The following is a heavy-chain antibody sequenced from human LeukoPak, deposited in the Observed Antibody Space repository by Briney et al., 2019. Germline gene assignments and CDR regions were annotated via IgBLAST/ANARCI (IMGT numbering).Heavy chain of an antibody. CDR3: AKDRTVGASYWYLDL. Sequence: GGSLRLSCAASGVTLSTYAMSWARQAPGKGLEWVSGISSSGSGDNTYYADSVKGRFTISRDSSKNTLFLHMNTLRAEDTAIYYCAKDRTVGASYWYLDLWGRGTLVTVSS. CDR2: ISSSGSGDNT. CDR1: GVTLSTYA. J-gene: IGHJ2*01. V-gene: IGHV3-23*01. D-gene: IGHD1-26*01.